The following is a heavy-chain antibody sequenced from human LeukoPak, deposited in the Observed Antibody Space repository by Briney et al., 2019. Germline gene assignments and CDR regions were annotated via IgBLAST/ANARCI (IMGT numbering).Heavy chain of an antibody. CDR3: ASEGYGTMVRGLFDP. J-gene: IGHJ5*02. Sequence: SETLSLTCTVSGGSISSSSYYWGWIRQPPGKGLEWIGSIYYSGSTYYNPSLKSRVTISVDTSKNQFSLKLSSVTAADTAVYYCASEGYGTMVRGLFDPWGRGTLVTVSS. V-gene: IGHV4-39*01. CDR2: IYYSGST. CDR1: GGSISSSSYY. D-gene: IGHD3-10*01.